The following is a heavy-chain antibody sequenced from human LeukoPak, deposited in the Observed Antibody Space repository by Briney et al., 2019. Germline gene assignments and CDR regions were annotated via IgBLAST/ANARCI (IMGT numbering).Heavy chain of an antibody. CDR3: ARGGGYCSSTSCYTIGFDY. V-gene: IGHV4-34*01. Sequence: SETLSLTCAVYGGSFSGYYWSWIRQPPGKGLEWIGEINHSGSTNYNPSLKSRVTISVDTSKNQFSLKLSSVTAADTAVYYCARGGGYCSSTSCYTIGFDYWGQGTLVTVSS. D-gene: IGHD2-2*02. CDR2: INHSGST. CDR1: GGSFSGYY. J-gene: IGHJ4*02.